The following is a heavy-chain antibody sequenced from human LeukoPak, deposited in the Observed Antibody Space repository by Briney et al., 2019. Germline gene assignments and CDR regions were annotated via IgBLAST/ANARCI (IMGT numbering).Heavy chain of an antibody. Sequence: SETLSLTCAVYGGSFSGYYWSWIRQPPGKGLEWIGEINHSGSTNYNPSLKSRVTISFDTSKNQFSLKLSSVTAADTAVYYCARGWGPYYYYYMDVWGKGTTVTISS. CDR3: ARGWGPYYYYYMDV. D-gene: IGHD1-26*01. J-gene: IGHJ6*03. CDR1: GGSFSGYY. V-gene: IGHV4-34*01. CDR2: INHSGST.